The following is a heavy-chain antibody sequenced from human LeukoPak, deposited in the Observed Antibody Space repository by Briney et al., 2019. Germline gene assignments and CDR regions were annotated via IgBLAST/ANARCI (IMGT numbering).Heavy chain of an antibody. Sequence: PGGSLRLSCAASGFTFSSYAMSWVRQAPGKGLEWVSAISGSGGSTYYADSVKGRFTISRDNSKNTLYLQMNSLRAEDTAVYYCAKRGQRPGATSDYYYGMDVWGQGTTVTVS. V-gene: IGHV3-23*01. CDR1: GFTFSSYA. J-gene: IGHJ6*02. CDR2: ISGSGGST. D-gene: IGHD1-26*01. CDR3: AKRGQRPGATSDYYYGMDV.